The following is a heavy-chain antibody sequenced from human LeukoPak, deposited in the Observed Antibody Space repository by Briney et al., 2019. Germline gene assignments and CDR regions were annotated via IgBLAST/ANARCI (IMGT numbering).Heavy chain of an antibody. D-gene: IGHD6-13*01. V-gene: IGHV4-39*07. CDR2: IYYSGST. J-gene: IGHJ4*02. CDR3: AKGCSSSWWAGLYQH. CDR1: GGSISSSSYY. Sequence: PSETLSLTCTVSGGSISSSSYYWGWIRQPPGKGLEWIGSIYYSGSTYYNPSLKSRVTISVDTSKNQFSLKLSSVTAADTAVYYCAKGCSSSWWAGLYQHWGQGTLVTVSS.